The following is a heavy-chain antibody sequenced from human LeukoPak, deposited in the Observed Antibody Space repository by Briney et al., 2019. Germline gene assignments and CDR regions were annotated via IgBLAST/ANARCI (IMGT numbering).Heavy chain of an antibody. CDR3: ARVTGYRIEDYFDY. CDR1: GGSISSYY. V-gene: IGHV4-59*01. Sequence: SETLSLTCTVSGGSISSYYWSWIRQPPGKGLEWIGYIYYSGSTNYNPSLKGRVTISVETSKNEFSLKLRSVTAANTAVYYCARVTGYRIEDYFDYWGQGTLVTVSS. D-gene: IGHD6-13*01. CDR2: IYYSGST. J-gene: IGHJ4*02.